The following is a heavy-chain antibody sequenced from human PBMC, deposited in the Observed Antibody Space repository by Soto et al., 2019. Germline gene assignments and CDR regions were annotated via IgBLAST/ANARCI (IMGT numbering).Heavy chain of an antibody. Sequence: EVQLVESGGGLVQPGRSLRLSCAASGFTFDDYAMHWVRQAPGKGLEWVSGISWNVGSIAYADSVRGRFTISRDNAKNSLYLQMNRLRAEDTALYYGAKGVAGWYYFDYWGQGTLVTVSS. CDR3: AKGVAGWYYFDY. CDR1: GFTFDDYA. D-gene: IGHD3-3*01. V-gene: IGHV3-9*01. CDR2: ISWNVGSI. J-gene: IGHJ4*02.